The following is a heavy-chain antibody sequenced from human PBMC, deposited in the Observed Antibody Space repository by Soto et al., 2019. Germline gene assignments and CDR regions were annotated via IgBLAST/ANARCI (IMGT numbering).Heavy chain of an antibody. CDR3: ARGGYSYGPRQAYYYGMDV. J-gene: IGHJ6*02. Sequence: QVQLVQSGAEVKKPGSSVKVSCKASGGTFSSYAISWVRQAPGQGLEWMGGIIPIFGTANYAQKFQGRVTITADESTSTAYMELSSRTAEDTAVYYCARGGYSYGPRQAYYYGMDVWGQGTTVTVSS. CDR2: IIPIFGTA. CDR1: GGTFSSYA. V-gene: IGHV1-69*12. D-gene: IGHD5-18*01.